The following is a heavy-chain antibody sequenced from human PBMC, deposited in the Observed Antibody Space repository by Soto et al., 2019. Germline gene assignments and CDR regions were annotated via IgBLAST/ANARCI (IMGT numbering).Heavy chain of an antibody. Sequence: QVQLVQSGAEVKKPGSSVKVSCKASGGTFSSYAISWVRQAPGQGLEWMGGIIPIFGTANYAQKFQGRVTITADESTSTAYMELSSLRSEDTAVYYCARAQFTRVRSRPKRSNYDFWSGYYYYYYGMDVWGQGTTVTVSS. V-gene: IGHV1-69*01. CDR3: ARAQFTRVRSRPKRSNYDFWSGYYYYYYGMDV. J-gene: IGHJ6*02. D-gene: IGHD3-3*01. CDR1: GGTFSSYA. CDR2: IIPIFGTA.